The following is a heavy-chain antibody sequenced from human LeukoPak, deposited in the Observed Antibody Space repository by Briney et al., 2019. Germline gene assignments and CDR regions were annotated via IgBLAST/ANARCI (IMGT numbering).Heavy chain of an antibody. Sequence: SETLSLTCTVSGGSIGSYYWSWIRQPAGKGLEWIGRIYTSGSTNYNPSLKSRVTMSVDTSKNQFSLKLSSVTAADTAVYYCARGTMIHQSVYYYYYMDVWGKGTTVTVSS. CDR2: IYTSGST. CDR1: GGSIGSYY. D-gene: IGHD3-22*01. J-gene: IGHJ6*03. CDR3: ARGTMIHQSVYYYYYMDV. V-gene: IGHV4-4*07.